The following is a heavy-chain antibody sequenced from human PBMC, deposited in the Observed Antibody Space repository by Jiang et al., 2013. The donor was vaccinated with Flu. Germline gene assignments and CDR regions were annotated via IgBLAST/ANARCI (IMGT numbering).Heavy chain of an antibody. D-gene: IGHD3-10*01. CDR2: IYYSGST. CDR1: GGSISSYY. Sequence: PGLVKPSETLSLTCTVSGGSISSYYWSWIRQPPGKGLEWIGYIYYSGSTNYNPSLKSRVTISVDTSKNQFSLKLSSVTAADTAVYYCARAGESGDAFDIWGQGTMVTVSS. CDR3: ARAGESGDAFDI. V-gene: IGHV4-59*08. J-gene: IGHJ3*02.